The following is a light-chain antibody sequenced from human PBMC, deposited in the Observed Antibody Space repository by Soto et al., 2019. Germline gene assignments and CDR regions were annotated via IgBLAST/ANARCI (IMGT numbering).Light chain of an antibody. J-gene: IGLJ7*01. Sequence: QTVVTQEPSFSVSPGGTVTLTCGLSSGSVSTSYYLSWYQQTPGQAPRTLIYSTNTRSSGVPDRFSGSILGNKAALTITGAQADDESDYYCVLYMGSGIAVFGGGTQLTV. CDR2: STN. V-gene: IGLV8-61*01. CDR3: VLYMGSGIAV. CDR1: SGSVSTSYY.